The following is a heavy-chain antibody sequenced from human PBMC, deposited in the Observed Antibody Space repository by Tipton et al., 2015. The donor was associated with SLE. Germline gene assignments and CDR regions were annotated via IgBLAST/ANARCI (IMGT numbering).Heavy chain of an antibody. CDR3: ARGKISWAIFVVKNYFDS. J-gene: IGHJ4*02. D-gene: IGHD2-21*01. Sequence: TLSLTCTVSGASISSHYWSWIRQPPGKGLEWIGYIYCSGSINYNPSLNSRVTISVDTSKNQFSLKLRSVTAADTAVYYCARGKISWAIFVVKNYFDSWGQGTLVTVSS. CDR1: GASISSHY. CDR2: IYCSGSI. V-gene: IGHV4-59*11.